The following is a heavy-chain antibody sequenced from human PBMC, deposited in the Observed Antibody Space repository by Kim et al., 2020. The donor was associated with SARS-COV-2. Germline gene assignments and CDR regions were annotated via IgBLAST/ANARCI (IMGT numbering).Heavy chain of an antibody. CDR3: ARAFEFFFDY. CDR2: NK. Sequence: NKYYADSVKGRFTIARDNSKNTLYLQMNSLRAEDTAVYYCARAFEFFFDYWGQGTLVTVSS. D-gene: IGHD3-9*01. J-gene: IGHJ4*02. V-gene: IGHV3-33*01.